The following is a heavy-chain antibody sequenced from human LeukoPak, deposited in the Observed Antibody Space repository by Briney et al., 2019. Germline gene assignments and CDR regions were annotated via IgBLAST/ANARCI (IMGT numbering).Heavy chain of an antibody. J-gene: IGHJ3*02. CDR1: GFTFSSYS. CDR2: ISSSSSTI. V-gene: IGHV3-48*02. Sequence: GGSLRLSCAASGFTFSSYSMNWVRQAPGKGLEWVSYISSSSSTIYYADSVKGRFTISRDNAKNSLYLQMNSLRDEDTAVYYCARDPYYYDSSGYPGAFDIWGQGTMVTVSS. D-gene: IGHD3-22*01. CDR3: ARDPYYYDSSGYPGAFDI.